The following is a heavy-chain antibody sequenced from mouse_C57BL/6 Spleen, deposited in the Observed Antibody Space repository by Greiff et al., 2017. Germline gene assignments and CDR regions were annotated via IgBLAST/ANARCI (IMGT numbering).Heavy chain of an antibody. V-gene: IGHV1-15*01. Sequence: QVQLKESGAELVRPGASVTLSCKASGYTFTDYEMHWVKQTPVHGLEWIGAIDPETGGTAYNQKFNGKAILTADKSSSTAYMELRSLTSEDSAVYYCTGYYGNSGAMDYWGQGTSVTVSS. CDR2: IDPETGGT. CDR1: GYTFTDYE. J-gene: IGHJ4*01. D-gene: IGHD2-1*01. CDR3: TGYYGNSGAMDY.